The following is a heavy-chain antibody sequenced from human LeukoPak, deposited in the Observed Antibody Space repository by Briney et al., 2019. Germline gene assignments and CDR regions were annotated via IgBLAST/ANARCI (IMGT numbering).Heavy chain of an antibody. CDR1: GGSFSGCC. CDR2: INHSGST. CDR3: ARGLRWKYWYFDL. Sequence: PSETLSLTCAVYGGSFSGCCCSWIRQPPGKGLEWIGEINHSGSTNFNPSLKSRVTISLDTSKNQFSLKLSSVTAADTAVYYCARGLRWKYWYFDLWGRGTLVTVSS. J-gene: IGHJ2*01. V-gene: IGHV4-34*01. D-gene: IGHD4-23*01.